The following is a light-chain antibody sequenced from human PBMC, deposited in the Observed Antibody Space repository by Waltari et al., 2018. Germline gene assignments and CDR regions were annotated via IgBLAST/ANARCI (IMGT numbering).Light chain of an antibody. V-gene: IGKV1-33*01. Sequence: DIQMTQSPSSLSASVGDRVTITCQASQDISNYLNWYQQKPGKAPKLLIYDASNLQTGVPSSFSGSGSGTDFTFTISSLQPEDIATFSCLQYDNLPITFGQGTRLEIK. CDR1: QDISNY. CDR2: DAS. CDR3: LQYDNLPIT. J-gene: IGKJ5*01.